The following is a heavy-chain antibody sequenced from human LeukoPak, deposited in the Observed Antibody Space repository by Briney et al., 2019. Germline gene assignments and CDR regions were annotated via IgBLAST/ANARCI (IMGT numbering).Heavy chain of an antibody. D-gene: IGHD3-22*01. J-gene: IGHJ4*02. CDR2: ISAYNGNT. CDR1: GYTFTSCG. Sequence: ASMKVSCKASGYTFTSCGISWVRQAPGQGLEWMGWISAYNGNTNYAQKLQGRVTMTTDTSTSTAYMELRSLRSDDTAVYYCARVSTYYYDSSGYYYNYWGQGTLVTVSS. CDR3: ARVSTYYYDSSGYYYNY. V-gene: IGHV1-18*01.